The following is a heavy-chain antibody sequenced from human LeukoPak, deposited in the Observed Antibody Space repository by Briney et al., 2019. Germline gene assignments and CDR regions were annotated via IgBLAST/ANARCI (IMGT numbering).Heavy chain of an antibody. V-gene: IGHV1-69*13. J-gene: IGHJ5*02. CDR3: ARVAASRSSSPWFDP. Sequence: SVKLPFNAAGGTFSSYANSWVRNAPGQGHEWMGGVMHTFGTASYAQKCQGRVTITAVESTSTAYMELSSLRSEDTAVYYRARVAASRSSSPWFDPWGQGTLVTVSS. D-gene: IGHD6-6*01. CDR1: GGTFSSYA. CDR2: VMHTFGTA.